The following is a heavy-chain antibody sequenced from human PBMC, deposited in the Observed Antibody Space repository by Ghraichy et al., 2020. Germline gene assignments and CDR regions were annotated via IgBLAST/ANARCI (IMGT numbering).Heavy chain of an antibody. CDR1: GFTFSRHW. CDR2: IKSDGSDI. CDR3: ARDPYGDYKYGGTDY. J-gene: IGHJ4*02. V-gene: IGHV3-7*01. Sequence: GGSLRLSCAASGFTFSRHWMSWVRQAPGKGLEWVASIKSDGSDIFYVDSVKGRFTISRDNAKNSVSLEMNSLRVEDTAVYYCARDPYGDYKYGGTDYWGQGTLVSVCS. D-gene: IGHD4-17*01.